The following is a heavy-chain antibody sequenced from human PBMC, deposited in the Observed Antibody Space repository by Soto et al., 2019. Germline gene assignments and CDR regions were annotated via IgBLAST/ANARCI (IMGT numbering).Heavy chain of an antibody. J-gene: IGHJ6*02. Sequence: ASVKVSCKASGYTFTSYDINWVRQATGQGLEWMGWMNPNSGNTGYAQKFQGRVTMTRNTSISTAYMELSSLRSEDTAVYYCARSSRYFDWQYYYYGMDVWGQGTTVTVSS. CDR2: MNPNSGNT. D-gene: IGHD3-9*01. CDR3: ARSSRYFDWQYYYYGMDV. CDR1: GYTFTSYD. V-gene: IGHV1-8*01.